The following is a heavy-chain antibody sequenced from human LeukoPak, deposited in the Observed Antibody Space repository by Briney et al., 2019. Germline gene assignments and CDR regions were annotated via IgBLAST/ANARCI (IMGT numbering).Heavy chain of an antibody. CDR3: ARVGDHFHWNLDL. Sequence: GGSLRLSCAASGFTASTYYMNWVRQAPGKGLEWVSIIYSGGTTYYADSVKGRFTISRDTSKNTLSLQMNSLRAEDTAVYFCARVGDHFHWNLDLWGRGTLVTVSS. D-gene: IGHD3-3*02. CDR1: GFTASTYY. CDR2: IYSGGTT. V-gene: IGHV3-53*01. J-gene: IGHJ2*01.